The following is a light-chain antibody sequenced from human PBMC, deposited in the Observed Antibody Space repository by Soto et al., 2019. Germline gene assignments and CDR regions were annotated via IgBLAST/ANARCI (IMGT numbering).Light chain of an antibody. CDR2: DAS. V-gene: IGKV1-33*01. J-gene: IGKJ1*01. Sequence: DIQMIQSPSSLSASVGDRVTITCQASQEISNYLNWYQQKPGKAPKLLIYDASNLERGVPSRISGRGSGTDFSFTISSRQYKDFATYYCQQYDHLPLTFGRGTKVDIK. CDR3: QQYDHLPLT. CDR1: QEISNY.